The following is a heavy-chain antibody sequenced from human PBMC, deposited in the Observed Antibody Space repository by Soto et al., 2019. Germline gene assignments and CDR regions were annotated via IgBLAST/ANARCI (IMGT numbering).Heavy chain of an antibody. V-gene: IGHV4-59*01. CDR1: GGSISSYY. CDR3: ARWGSTSCSTCFDY. Sequence: SETLSLTCTVSGGSISSYYWSWIRQPPGKGLEWIGYIYYSGSTNYNPSLKSRVTISVDTSKNQFSLKLSSVTAADTAVYYCARWGSTSCSTCFDYWGQGTLVTVPQ. D-gene: IGHD2-2*02. J-gene: IGHJ4*02. CDR2: IYYSGST.